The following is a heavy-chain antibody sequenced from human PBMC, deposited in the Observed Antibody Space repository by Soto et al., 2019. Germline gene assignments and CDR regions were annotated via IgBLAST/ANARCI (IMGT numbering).Heavy chain of an antibody. J-gene: IGHJ4*02. Sequence: QVQLQESGPGLVKPSQTLSLTCTVSGGSISNGYYYWSWVSQNPGKGLEWIGHIYHSGRTYYNPSLKSRVTISVDTSTNQFSLNLSSVTAADTAVYYCARWVEVSLDYFDSWGQGTPVTVSS. CDR1: GGSISNGYYY. V-gene: IGHV4-31*03. CDR3: ARWVEVSLDYFDS. CDR2: IYHSGRT. D-gene: IGHD2-15*01.